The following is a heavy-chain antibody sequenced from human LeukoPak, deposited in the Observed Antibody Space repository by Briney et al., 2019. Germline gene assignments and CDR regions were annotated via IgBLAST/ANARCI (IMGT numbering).Heavy chain of an antibody. J-gene: IGHJ4*02. Sequence: GGSLRLSCAASGFTFSSYAMSWVRQAPGKGLEWVSAISGSGGSTYYADSVKGRFTISRDNSKNTLYLQMNSLRAEDTALYYCAKGAGWRIAVAGYFDYWGQGTLVTVSS. CDR2: ISGSGGST. CDR1: GFTFSSYA. D-gene: IGHD6-19*01. CDR3: AKGAGWRIAVAGYFDY. V-gene: IGHV3-23*01.